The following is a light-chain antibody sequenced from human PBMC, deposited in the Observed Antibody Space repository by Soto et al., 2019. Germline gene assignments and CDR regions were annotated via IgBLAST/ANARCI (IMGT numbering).Light chain of an antibody. CDR2: DVS. CDR1: SSDVGGYNY. V-gene: IGLV2-14*01. Sequence: QSALTQPASVSGSPGQSIAISCTGTSSDVGGYNYVSWYQQHPGTAPKLMIYDVSDRPSGVSNRFSGSKSGNTASLTISGLQAEDEADYYCSSYTTSSTLVFGGGTQLIVL. J-gene: IGLJ2*01. CDR3: SSYTTSSTLV.